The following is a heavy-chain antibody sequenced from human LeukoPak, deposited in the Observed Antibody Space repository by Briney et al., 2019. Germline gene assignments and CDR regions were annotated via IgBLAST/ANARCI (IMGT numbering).Heavy chain of an antibody. CDR2: IYYSGST. D-gene: IGHD1-14*01. CDR3: AGLIRPGWFDP. Sequence: SETLSLTCTVSGASLSSSTDYWGWIRQPPGKGPEWIANIYYSGSTYYNPSLKSRVTISVDTSKNQFSLKLSSVTAADTAVYYCAGLIRPGWFDPWGQGTLVPVSS. J-gene: IGHJ5*02. CDR1: GASLSSSTDY. V-gene: IGHV4-39*01.